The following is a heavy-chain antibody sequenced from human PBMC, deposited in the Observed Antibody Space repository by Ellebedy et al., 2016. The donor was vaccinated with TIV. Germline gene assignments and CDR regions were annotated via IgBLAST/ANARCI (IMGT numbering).Heavy chain of an antibody. Sequence: GESLKISCAASGFTVSSNYMNWVRQAPGPGLEWVSVMYSGGTTRYVDSVKGRFTISRDKSKNTMFLQMNSLRVEDPAVYYCAGNGDREMTHWGQGTLVTVSS. CDR3: AGNGDREMTH. V-gene: IGHV3-53*01. CDR2: MYSGGTT. D-gene: IGHD5-24*01. J-gene: IGHJ4*02. CDR1: GFTVSSNY.